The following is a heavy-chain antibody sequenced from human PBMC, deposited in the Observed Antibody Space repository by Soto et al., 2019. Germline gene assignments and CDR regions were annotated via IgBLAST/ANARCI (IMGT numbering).Heavy chain of an antibody. J-gene: IGHJ6*02. Sequence: ASETLSLTCTVSGGPISPYYWSWIRQPAGKGLEWIGRIYYTGSTNYNPPLKSRVPMSLDTARNQISLKVKSVTAADTAVYYCAREGGYFDSSGSGVYHYYGVDVWGRGTTVTVSS. CDR3: AREGGYFDSSGSGVYHYYGVDV. CDR2: IYYTGST. D-gene: IGHD3-22*01. V-gene: IGHV4-4*07. CDR1: GGPISPYY.